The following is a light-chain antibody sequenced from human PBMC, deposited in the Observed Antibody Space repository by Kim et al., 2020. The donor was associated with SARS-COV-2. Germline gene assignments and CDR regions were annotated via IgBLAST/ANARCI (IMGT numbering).Light chain of an antibody. CDR3: QQYGDSPTWT. Sequence: EIVLSQSPGTLSLSPGEWATLYCRASQSVSSSYLSWFQQKPGQAPRLLIYGASTRATGIPDRFSGSGSGTDFTLTISRLEPEDFAVYYCQQYGDSPTWTFGQGTKVDIK. CDR2: GAS. CDR1: QSVSSSY. V-gene: IGKV3-20*01. J-gene: IGKJ1*01.